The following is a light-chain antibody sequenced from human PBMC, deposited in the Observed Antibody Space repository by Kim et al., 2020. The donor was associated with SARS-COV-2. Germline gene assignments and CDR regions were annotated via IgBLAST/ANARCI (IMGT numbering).Light chain of an antibody. CDR3: QQYDNYSWT. CDR2: KAS. J-gene: IGKJ1*01. V-gene: IGKV1-5*03. Sequence: AVGGDRVTISCRSNQSISSWLAWYQQKPGKAPKLLIYKASYLESGVPSRFSGSESGTEFSLTISSLQPDDFATYYCQQYDNYSWTFGQGTKVDIK. CDR1: QSISSW.